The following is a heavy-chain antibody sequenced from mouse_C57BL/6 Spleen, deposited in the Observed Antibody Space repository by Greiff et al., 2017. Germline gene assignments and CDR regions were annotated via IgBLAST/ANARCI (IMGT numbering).Heavy chain of an antibody. Sequence: EVQGVESGGDLVKPGGSLKLSCAASGFTFSSYGMSWVRQTPDKRLEWVATISSGGSYTYYPDSVKGRFTISRDNAKNTLYLQMSSLKSEDTSMYYCARLDSSGFAYWGQGTLVTVSA. CDR3: ARLDSSGFAY. J-gene: IGHJ3*01. V-gene: IGHV5-6*01. CDR2: ISSGGSYT. D-gene: IGHD3-2*01. CDR1: GFTFSSYG.